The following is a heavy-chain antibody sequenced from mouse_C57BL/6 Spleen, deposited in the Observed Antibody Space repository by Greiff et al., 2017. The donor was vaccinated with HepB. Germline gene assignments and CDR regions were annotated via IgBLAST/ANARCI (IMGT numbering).Heavy chain of an antibody. CDR2: IRSKSNNYAT. CDR3: VRLHYGSSYGYFDV. D-gene: IGHD1-1*01. J-gene: IGHJ1*03. Sequence: EVQLQESGGGLVQPKGSLKLSCAASGFSFNTYAMNWVRQAPGKGLEWVARIRSKSNNYATYYADSVKDRFTISRDDSESMLYLQMNNLKTEDTAMYYCVRLHYGSSYGYFDVWGTGTTVTVSS. V-gene: IGHV10-1*01. CDR1: GFSFNTYA.